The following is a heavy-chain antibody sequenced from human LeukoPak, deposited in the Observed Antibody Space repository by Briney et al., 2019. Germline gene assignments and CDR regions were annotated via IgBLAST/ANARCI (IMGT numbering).Heavy chain of an antibody. CDR1: GFTSSSYG. CDR2: KWYDGSNK. CDR3: ARDNGDYYDGRDNWFDP. J-gene: IGHJ5*02. V-gene: IGHV3-33*01. Sequence: GRSLRLSCAASGFTSSSYGMHWVRQAPGKGLEWVAVKWYDGSNKYYADSVKGRFTISRDNSKNTLYLQMNSLRAEDTAVYYCARDNGDYYDGRDNWFDPWGQGTLVTVSS. D-gene: IGHD4-17*01.